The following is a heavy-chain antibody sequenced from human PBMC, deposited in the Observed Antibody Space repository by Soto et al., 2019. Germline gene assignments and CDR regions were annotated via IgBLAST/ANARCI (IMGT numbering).Heavy chain of an antibody. J-gene: IGHJ4*02. CDR2: ISYDGSNK. CDR3: ARSGGSYSNIDY. D-gene: IGHD1-26*01. V-gene: IGHV3-30-3*01. CDR1: GFTFSSYA. Sequence: GGSLRLSCAASGFTFSSYAMHWVRQAPGKGLEWVAVISYDGSNKYYADSVKGRFTISRDNSKNTLYLQMNSLRAEDTAVYYCARSGGSYSNIDYWGQGTLVTVSS.